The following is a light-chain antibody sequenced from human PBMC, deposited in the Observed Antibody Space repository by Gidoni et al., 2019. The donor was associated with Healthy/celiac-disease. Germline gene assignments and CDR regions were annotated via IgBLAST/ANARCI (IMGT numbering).Light chain of an antibody. CDR3: QSYDSSLSGSVV. J-gene: IGLJ2*01. V-gene: IGLV1-40*01. CDR2: GNS. Sequence: QSVLTQPPSVSGAPGQRVTISCTGSSSNIGAGYDVHWYQHLPGTAPKLLIYGNSNRPSVVPDRFSGSKSGTSASLAITGLQAEDEADYYCQSYDSSLSGSVVFGGGTKLTVL. CDR1: SSNIGAGYD.